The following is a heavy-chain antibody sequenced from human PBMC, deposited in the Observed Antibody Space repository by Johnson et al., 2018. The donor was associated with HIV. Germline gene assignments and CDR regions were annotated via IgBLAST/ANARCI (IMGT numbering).Heavy chain of an antibody. Sequence: VQLVESGGGLVQPGGSLRLSCAASGFTFSSYAMSWVRQATGKGLEWVSRIYSDGSDTAYADSVKGRFTISRDNAKKTLYLQMNSLRAGDTAVYYCARALRVVVVAATFDAFDIWGQGTMVTVSS. CDR3: ARALRVVVVAATFDAFDI. CDR2: IYSDGSDT. V-gene: IGHV3-74*03. D-gene: IGHD2-15*01. J-gene: IGHJ3*02. CDR1: GFTFSSYA.